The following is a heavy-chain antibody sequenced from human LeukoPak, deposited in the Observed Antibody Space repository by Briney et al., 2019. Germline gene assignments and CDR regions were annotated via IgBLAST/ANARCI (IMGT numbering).Heavy chain of an antibody. CDR1: GFALKSYS. CDR2: ISSTSAYI. Sequence: GGSLRLSCAGSGFALKSYSVSWVRQAPGKGLEWVSSISSTSAYIYYADSVKGRFTISRDNVDNVVYLQMNSLGAEDTAVYYCAREYSNYGYAFDIWGQGTMVTVSS. J-gene: IGHJ3*02. CDR3: AREYSNYGYAFDI. D-gene: IGHD4-11*01. V-gene: IGHV3-21*01.